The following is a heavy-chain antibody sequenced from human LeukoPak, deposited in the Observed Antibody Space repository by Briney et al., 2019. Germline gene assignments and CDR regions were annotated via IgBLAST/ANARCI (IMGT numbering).Heavy chain of an antibody. D-gene: IGHD3-22*01. CDR3: AREGGSNYYDSSSYAFDI. CDR1: GFTFSSYS. J-gene: IGHJ3*02. V-gene: IGHV3-21*01. CDR2: ISSSSSYI. Sequence: PGGSLRLSCAASGFTFSSYSMNWVRQAPGKGLEWVSSISSSSSYIYYADSVKGRFTISRDNAKNTLYLQMNSLRAEDTAVYYCAREGGSNYYDSSSYAFDIWGQGTMVTVSS.